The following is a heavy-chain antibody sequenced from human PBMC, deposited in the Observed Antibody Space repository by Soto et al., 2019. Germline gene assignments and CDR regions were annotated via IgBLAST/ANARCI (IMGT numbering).Heavy chain of an antibody. CDR3: ARGGAWTPEGLGY. CDR2: ISSDVVNY. Sequence: QVQLVESGGGVVQPGRSLRLSCAASGFSFSNFAMHWVRQAPGKGLEWMAVISSDVVNYYYAESVKGRFTISRDNSKNTLYLQRNSLRTEDTAVYYCARGGAWTPEGLGYWGQGTLVTVSS. CDR1: GFSFSNFA. V-gene: IGHV3-30-3*01. J-gene: IGHJ4*02. D-gene: IGHD2-15*01.